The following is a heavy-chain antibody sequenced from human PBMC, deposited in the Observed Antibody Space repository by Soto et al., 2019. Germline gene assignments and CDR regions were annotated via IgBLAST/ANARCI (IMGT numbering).Heavy chain of an antibody. CDR1: GFNFKNYN. CDR3: XRXXXXXXXXXXXXXXXXXMDX. CDR2: XXXXGTHI. Sequence: EVNLVESGGGLVKPGGSLRLSCAASGFNFKNYNMNWVXXXPXXXXXXXXXXXXXGTHIYYADSVQGRFTISRDNAKNSVALEMNSXXPXDAXXXYXXRXXXXXXXXXXXXXXXXXMDXWGQGTTVTVSS. V-gene: IGHV3-21*01. J-gene: IGHJ6*02.